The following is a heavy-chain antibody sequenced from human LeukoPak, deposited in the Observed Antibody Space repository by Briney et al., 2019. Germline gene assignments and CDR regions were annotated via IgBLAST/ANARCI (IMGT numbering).Heavy chain of an antibody. D-gene: IGHD1-26*01. V-gene: IGHV3-11*04. Sequence: GGSLRLSCAASGFTFSDYYMSWIRQAPGKGLEWVSYISSSGSFIYYADSVKGRFTISRDNARNSLYLQMNSLRAEDTAVYYCARDLLGWELHYFDYWGQGTLVTVSS. J-gene: IGHJ4*02. CDR1: GFTFSDYY. CDR3: ARDLLGWELHYFDY. CDR2: ISSSGSFI.